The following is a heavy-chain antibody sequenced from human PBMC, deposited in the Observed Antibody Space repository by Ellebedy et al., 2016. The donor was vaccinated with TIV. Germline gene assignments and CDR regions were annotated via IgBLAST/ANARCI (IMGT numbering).Heavy chain of an antibody. CDR1: GLTVSRSY. Sequence: GESLKISXEASGLTVSRSYLSWVRQAPGKGLEWVSVIYAPGTTYYAGSVKGRFTISRDNSKNTLYLEMNSLRDEDTGVYHCVKDCSSFTCQRVWGKGTTVTVSS. D-gene: IGHD2-2*01. CDR3: VKDCSSFTCQRV. V-gene: IGHV3-53*01. CDR2: IYAPGTT. J-gene: IGHJ6*04.